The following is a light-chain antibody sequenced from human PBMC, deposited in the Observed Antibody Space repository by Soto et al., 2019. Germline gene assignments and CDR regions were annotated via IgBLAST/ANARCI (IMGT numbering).Light chain of an antibody. Sequence: QSALPQPASVSGSRGQSITISCTGTSSDNGSYNLVSWYQQHPGKAPKVIIYEGNERPSGVSNRFSGSKSGNTASLTISGLQAEDEADYCCCSYAGSMTWVFGGGTKLTVL. CDR1: SSDNGSYNL. V-gene: IGLV2-23*01. CDR3: CSYAGSMTWV. J-gene: IGLJ3*02. CDR2: EGN.